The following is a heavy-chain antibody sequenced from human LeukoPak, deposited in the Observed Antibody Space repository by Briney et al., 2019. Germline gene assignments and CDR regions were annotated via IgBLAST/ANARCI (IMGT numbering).Heavy chain of an antibody. D-gene: IGHD2-2*01. CDR1: GFTFSNYI. CDR3: ARDAGYCSSTSCYSRNFDS. Sequence: GGSLRLSCAASGFTFSNYIMNWVRQAPGKGLEWVSSISSSSSYIYYADSVKGRFTISRDNAKNSLYLQMNSLRAEDTAVYYCARDAGYCSSTSCYSRNFDSWGQGTLVTVSS. J-gene: IGHJ4*02. CDR2: ISSSSSYI. V-gene: IGHV3-21*01.